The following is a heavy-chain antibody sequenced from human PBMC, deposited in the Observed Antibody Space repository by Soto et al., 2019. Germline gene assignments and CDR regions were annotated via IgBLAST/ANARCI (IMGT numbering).Heavy chain of an antibody. D-gene: IGHD6-13*01. CDR3: ARRYSSSFDY. V-gene: IGHV4-59*08. CDR2: IYYSGST. CDR1: GGSISSYY. J-gene: IGHJ4*02. Sequence: QVQLQESGPGLVKPSETLSLTCTVSGGSISSYYWSWIRQPPGKGLEWIGYIYYSGSTNYNPSLKCRVTISVETSKNQFSLKLSSVTAADTAVYYCARRYSSSFDYWGQGTLVTVSS.